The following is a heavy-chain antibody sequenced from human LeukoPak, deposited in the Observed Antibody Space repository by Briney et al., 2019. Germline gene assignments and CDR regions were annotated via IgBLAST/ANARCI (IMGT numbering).Heavy chain of an antibody. Sequence: HGESLKISCKGSGYSFTTYWIGWVRQMHGKGLGWWGIIYPGDSDTRNSPSFQGQVTISADKSISTAYLQWSRLKASDTAMYYCARSEMATVLSQDYWGEGTLVTVSS. CDR2: IYPGDSDT. V-gene: IGHV5-51*01. D-gene: IGHD5-24*01. J-gene: IGHJ4*02. CDR3: ARSEMATVLSQDY. CDR1: GYSFTTYW.